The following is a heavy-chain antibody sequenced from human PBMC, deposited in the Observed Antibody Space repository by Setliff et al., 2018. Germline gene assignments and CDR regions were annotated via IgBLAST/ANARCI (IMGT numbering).Heavy chain of an antibody. J-gene: IGHJ6*03. CDR3: VRMGGFLYMDV. CDR2: IYTSWST. V-gene: IGHV4-61*09. Sequence: PSETLSLTCTVSDDSISSRHYYWSWIRQPAGKGLEWLGQIYTSWSTNYNPSLTGRATISLDTSKNQFSLKLSAVTAADTAVYYCVRMGGFLYMDVWGKGTTVTVSS. D-gene: IGHD3-3*01. CDR1: DDSISSRHYY.